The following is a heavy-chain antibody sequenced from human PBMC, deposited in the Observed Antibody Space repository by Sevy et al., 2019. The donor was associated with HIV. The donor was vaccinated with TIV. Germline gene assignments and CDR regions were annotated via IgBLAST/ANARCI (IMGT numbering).Heavy chain of an antibody. CDR1: GFTFTSYA. Sequence: GGSLRLSCAASGFTFTSYAMYWVRQAPGKGLEWVAAISGSGQSSYYADSVKGRFTVSRDRSKNTLFLQMDSLRVEDTALYDCSKDRIDISCYGSNWFDFWGQGTPVTVSS. J-gene: IGHJ5*01. CDR3: SKDRIDISCYGSNWFDF. D-gene: IGHD2-21*01. CDR2: ISGSGQSS. V-gene: IGHV3-23*01.